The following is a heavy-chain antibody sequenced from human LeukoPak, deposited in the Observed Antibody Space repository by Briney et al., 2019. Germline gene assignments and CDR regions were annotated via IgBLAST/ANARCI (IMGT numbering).Heavy chain of an antibody. Sequence: PSETLSLTCTVSGGSISSYYWSWIRQPPGKGLEWIGYIYYSGSTNYNPSLKSRVTISVDTSKNQFSLKLSSVTAADTAVYYCARHSLLVGFHFDYWGQGSLVTVSS. J-gene: IGHJ4*02. CDR3: ARHSLLVGFHFDY. V-gene: IGHV4-59*01. D-gene: IGHD6-13*01. CDR2: IYYSGST. CDR1: GGSISSYY.